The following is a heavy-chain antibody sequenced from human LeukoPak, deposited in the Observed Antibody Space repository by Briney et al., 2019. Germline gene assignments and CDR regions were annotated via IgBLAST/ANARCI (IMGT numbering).Heavy chain of an antibody. CDR2: IYYSGST. CDR1: GGSFSAYY. J-gene: IGHJ4*02. D-gene: IGHD6-19*01. CDR3: ASSGWYSYFDY. Sequence: SETLSLTCAVYGGSFSAYYWSWIRQPPGKGLEWIGYIYYSGSTYYNPSLKTRVSIDTSKNQFSLKLSSVTAADTAVYYCASSGWYSYFDYWGQGTLVTVSS. V-gene: IGHV4-59*12.